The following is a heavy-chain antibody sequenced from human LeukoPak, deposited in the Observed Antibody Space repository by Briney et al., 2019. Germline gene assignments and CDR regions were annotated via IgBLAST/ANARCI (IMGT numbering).Heavy chain of an antibody. CDR2: LGWNSGDI. J-gene: IGHJ3*02. V-gene: IGHV3-9*01. CDR1: GFSFGDYA. Sequence: PGGSLRLSCVASGFSFGDYAMHWVRQAPGKGLEWVSGLGWNSGDIRYADSVKGRFTISRDNAKNSLYLQMDSLRAEDTALHYCAKDDTFDIWGQGTMVTVSS. CDR3: AKDDTFDI.